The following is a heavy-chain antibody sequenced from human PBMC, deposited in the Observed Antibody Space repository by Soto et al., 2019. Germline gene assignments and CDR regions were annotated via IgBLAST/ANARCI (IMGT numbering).Heavy chain of an antibody. CDR2: IIPIFGTA. Sequence: SVKVSCKASGGTFSSYAISWVRQAPGQGLEWMGGIIPIFGTANYAQKFQGRVTITADVSTSTAYMELSSLRSEDTAVYYCARGGYSYVTHAFDIWGQGTMVTVS. D-gene: IGHD5-18*01. CDR1: GGTFSSYA. V-gene: IGHV1-69*13. CDR3: ARGGYSYVTHAFDI. J-gene: IGHJ3*02.